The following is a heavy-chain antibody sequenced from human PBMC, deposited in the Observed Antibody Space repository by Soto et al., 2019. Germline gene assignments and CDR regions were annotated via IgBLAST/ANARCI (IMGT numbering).Heavy chain of an antibody. J-gene: IGHJ5*02. V-gene: IGHV1-18*01. CDR2: ISAYTDTP. D-gene: IGHD1-26*01. CDR3: ARVIPTVEALFDP. CDR1: GYTFTNFG. Sequence: ASVKVSCKASGYTFTNFGVTGVRRAPGPGLEWMGWISAYTDTPNYAKKVQGTVTMTIVTSTSTAYMDPRSLTSDDTTVYYCARVIPTVEALFDPWGQGTLVTVSS.